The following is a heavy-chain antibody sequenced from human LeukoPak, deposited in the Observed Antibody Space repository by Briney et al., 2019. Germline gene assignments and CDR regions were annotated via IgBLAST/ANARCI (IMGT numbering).Heavy chain of an antibody. CDR1: GYTFTGYY. J-gene: IGHJ6*03. V-gene: IGHV1-2*02. D-gene: IGHD6-6*01. Sequence: GASVKVSCKASGYTFTGYYMHWVRQAPGQGLEWMGWINPNSGGTNYAQKLQGRVTMTTDTSTSTAYMELRSLRSDDTAVYYCARGDSSSFKHNYYYYYYMDVWGKGTTVTVSS. CDR2: INPNSGGT. CDR3: ARGDSSSFKHNYYYYYYMDV.